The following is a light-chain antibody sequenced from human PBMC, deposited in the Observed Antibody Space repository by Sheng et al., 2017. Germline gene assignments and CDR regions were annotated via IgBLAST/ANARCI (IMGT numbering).Light chain of an antibody. Sequence: SSELTQDPAVSVALGQTVRITCQGDSLRTYYATWYQQKPGQAPVLLIYGKNNRPSGIPDRFSGSSSGSTASLTITGAQAEDEADYYCNSRDSSVPVVFGGGTKLTVL. CDR2: GKN. V-gene: IGLV3-19*01. J-gene: IGLJ2*01. CDR3: NSRDSSVPVV. CDR1: SLRTYY.